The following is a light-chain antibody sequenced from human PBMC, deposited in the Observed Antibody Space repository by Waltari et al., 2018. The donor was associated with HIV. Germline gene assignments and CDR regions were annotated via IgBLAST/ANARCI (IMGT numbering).Light chain of an antibody. CDR2: GKN. V-gene: IGLV3-19*01. J-gene: IGLJ2*01. CDR1: SLRNSY. CDR3: HSRESLLDQVEI. Sequence: SSELTQDPAVSVALGQTVTITCQGDSLRNSYVNWYQQRPRRAPVVVMFGKNKRPSGIPDRFSGSSSGNIASPTITGAQAEDEADQYCHSRESLLDQVEIFGGGTRVTVL.